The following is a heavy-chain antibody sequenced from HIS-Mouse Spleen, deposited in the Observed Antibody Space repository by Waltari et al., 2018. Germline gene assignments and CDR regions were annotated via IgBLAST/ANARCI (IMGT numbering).Heavy chain of an antibody. Sequence: EVQLVESGGVVVQPGGSLRLSCEAQGLNLDDYTMHWVRQAPGKGLEWVSLISWDGGSTYYADSVKGRFTISRDNSKNSLYLQMNSLRTEDTALYYCAKAKGLLMVYDYWGQGTLVTVSS. CDR2: ISWDGGST. CDR1: GLNLDDYT. CDR3: AKAKGLLMVYDY. J-gene: IGHJ4*02. V-gene: IGHV3-43*01. D-gene: IGHD2-8*01.